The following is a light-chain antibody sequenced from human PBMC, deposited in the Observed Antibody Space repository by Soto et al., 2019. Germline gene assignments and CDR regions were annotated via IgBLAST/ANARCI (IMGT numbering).Light chain of an antibody. CDR1: ETISTW. V-gene: IGKV1-5*01. CDR2: SSS. Sequence: DTPMTQSPSTLSASVGDRVTITCRASETISTWLAWYQQKPGQAPKLLIYSSSFLESGVPSRFSGSGSGTEFTLTISSLQPDDFATYYGRQYNDYSWTFGQGTKVQIK. CDR3: RQYNDYSWT. J-gene: IGKJ1*01.